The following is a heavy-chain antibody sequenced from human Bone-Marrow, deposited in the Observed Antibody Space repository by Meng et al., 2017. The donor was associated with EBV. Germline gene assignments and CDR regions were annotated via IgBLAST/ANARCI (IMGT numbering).Heavy chain of an antibody. D-gene: IGHD6-19*01. Sequence: QVQVVKYGAEVKKPGSSVKVSWKASGDIFTNLAFTWVRQVPGKGLEWMGGFLPILGAANYAQKFQGRLTITADKSTTTAFMELRSLRVDDTAVYFCARDGIAVPGGSNWFDPWGQGTLVTVSS. CDR2: FLPILGAA. V-gene: IGHV1-69*06. CDR1: GDIFTNLA. J-gene: IGHJ5*02. CDR3: ARDGIAVPGGSNWFDP.